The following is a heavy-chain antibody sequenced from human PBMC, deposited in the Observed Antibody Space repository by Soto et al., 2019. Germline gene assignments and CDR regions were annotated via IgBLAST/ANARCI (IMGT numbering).Heavy chain of an antibody. D-gene: IGHD6-25*01. V-gene: IGHV4-4*02. J-gene: IGHJ4*02. CDR3: ARDLSAAGDY. CDR2: IYHSGST. Sequence: QAQLQESGPGLVKPSGTLSLTCAVSGGSISSSNWCSWVRQPPGKGLAWIGEIYHSGSTNDNPSLSSRAIISVDKSKNQFSLKLSSVTAAETAVYYCARDLSAAGDYWGQGTLVTVSS. CDR1: GGSISSSNW.